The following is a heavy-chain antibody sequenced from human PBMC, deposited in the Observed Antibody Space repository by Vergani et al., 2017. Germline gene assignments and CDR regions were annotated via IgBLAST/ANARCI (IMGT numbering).Heavy chain of an antibody. CDR1: GFTFSSYS. J-gene: IGHJ4*02. CDR2: ISGSGGST. CDR3: AKGYYDFWSGYFYFDY. Sequence: EVQLVESGGGLVKPGGSLRLSCAASGFTFSSYSMNWVRQAPGKGLEWVSSISGSGGSTYYADSVKGRFTISRDNAKNTLYLQMNSLRAEDTAVYYCAKGYYDFWSGYFYFDYWGQGTLVTVSS. D-gene: IGHD3-3*01. V-gene: IGHV3-21*04.